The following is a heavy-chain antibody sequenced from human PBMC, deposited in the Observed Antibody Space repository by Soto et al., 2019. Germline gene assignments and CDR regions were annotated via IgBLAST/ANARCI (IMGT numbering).Heavy chain of an antibody. J-gene: IGHJ5*02. CDR2: IYYSGST. Sequence: QVQLQESGPGLVKPSQTLSLTCTVSGGSISSGGYYWSWIRQHPGKGLEWIGYIYYSGSTYYNPSLKSRVTISVETSTHQFSLKLSSVTAADTAVYYCARTSYDSSGTAADPWGQGTLVTVSS. CDR1: GGSISSGGYY. CDR3: ARTSYDSSGTAADP. D-gene: IGHD3-22*01. V-gene: IGHV4-31*03.